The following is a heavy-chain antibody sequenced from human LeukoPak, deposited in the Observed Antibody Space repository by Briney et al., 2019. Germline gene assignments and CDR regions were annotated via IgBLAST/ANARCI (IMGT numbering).Heavy chain of an antibody. CDR1: GFTFDDYA. D-gene: IGHD6-13*01. CDR3: AKGPDSSSWYPNWFDP. V-gene: IGHV3-43*02. Sequence: PGGSLRLSCAASGFTFDDYAVHWVRQAPGKGLEWVSLISGDGGSTYYADSVKGRFTISRDNSKNSLYLQMNSLRTEDTALYYCAKGPDSSSWYPNWFDPWGQGTLVTASS. J-gene: IGHJ5*02. CDR2: ISGDGGST.